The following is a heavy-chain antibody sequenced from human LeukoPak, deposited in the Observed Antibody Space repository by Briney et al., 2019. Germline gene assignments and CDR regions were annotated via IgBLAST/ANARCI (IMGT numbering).Heavy chain of an antibody. CDR3: TTVYSSSPAGGDY. V-gene: IGHV3-15*01. D-gene: IGHD6-6*01. J-gene: IGHJ4*02. CDR2: IKSKTDGGTT. Sequence: GGSLRPSCAASGFTFSNAWMSWVRQAPGRGLEWVGRIKSKTDGGTTDYAAPVKGRFTISRDDSKNTLYLQMNSLKTEDTAVYYCTTVYSSSPAGGDYWGQGTLVTVSS. CDR1: GFTFSNAW.